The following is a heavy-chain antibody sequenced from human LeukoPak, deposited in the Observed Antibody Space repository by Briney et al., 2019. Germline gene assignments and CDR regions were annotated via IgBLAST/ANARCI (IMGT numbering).Heavy chain of an antibody. CDR2: THYRCTRYN. J-gene: IGHJ4*02. Sequence: SQTLSLSCAISRDTVSRTSVGWYWERHSPSRGLEWVGRTHYRCTRYNHNAASVKDRLTINPQTAKNKFSLQWSSVAPEDTAVYYSAGALRANWGADCNPVDYWGEGTLVTVSS. CDR1: RDTVSRTSVG. CDR3: AGALRANWGADCNPVDY. V-gene: IGHV6-1*01. D-gene: IGHD2-21*02.